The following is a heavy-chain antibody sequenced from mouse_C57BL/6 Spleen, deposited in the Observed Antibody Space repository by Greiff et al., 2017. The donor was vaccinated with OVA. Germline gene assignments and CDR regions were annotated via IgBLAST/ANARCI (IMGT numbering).Heavy chain of an antibody. CDR1: GFTFNTYA. V-gene: IGHV10-3*01. CDR2: IRSKSSNYAT. Sequence: EVQGVESGGGLVQPKGSLKLSCAASGFTFNTYAMHWVRQAPGKGLEWVARIRSKSSNYATYYADSVKDRFTISRDDSQSMLYLQMNNLKTEDTAMYYCVRGSSYVYYYAMDYWGQGTSVTVSS. J-gene: IGHJ4*01. D-gene: IGHD1-1*01. CDR3: VRGSSYVYYYAMDY.